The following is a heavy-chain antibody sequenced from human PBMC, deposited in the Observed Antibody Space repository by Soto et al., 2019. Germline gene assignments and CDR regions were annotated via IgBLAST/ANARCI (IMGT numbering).Heavy chain of an antibody. V-gene: IGHV3-33*06. D-gene: IGHD6-19*01. Sequence: PGGSLRLSCAASGFTFSSYGMHWVRQAPGKGLEWVAVIWYDGSNKYYADSVKGRFTISRDNSKNTLYLQMNSLRAEDTAVYYCAKDHRYNGWYEFDYWGQGTLVTVSS. CDR3: AKDHRYNGWYEFDY. J-gene: IGHJ4*02. CDR2: IWYDGSNK. CDR1: GFTFSSYG.